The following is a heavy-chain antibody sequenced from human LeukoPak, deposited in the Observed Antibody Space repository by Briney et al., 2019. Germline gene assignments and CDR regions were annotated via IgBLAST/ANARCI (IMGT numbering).Heavy chain of an antibody. V-gene: IGHV4-39*01. CDR1: GGSISSSSYY. D-gene: IGHD5-12*01. Sequence: SETLSLTCTVSGGSISSSSYYWGWIRQPPGKGLEWIGSIYYSGSTYYNPSLKSRVAISVDTSKNLFSLKLSSVTAADTAVYYCASPDHSGYAYDAFDIWGQGTMVTVSS. CDR3: ASPDHSGYAYDAFDI. CDR2: IYYSGST. J-gene: IGHJ3*02.